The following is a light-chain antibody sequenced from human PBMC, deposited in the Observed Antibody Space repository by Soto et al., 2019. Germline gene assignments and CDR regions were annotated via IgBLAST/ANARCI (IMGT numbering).Light chain of an antibody. CDR1: QSISSY. CDR2: KAS. V-gene: IGKV1-5*03. J-gene: IGKJ2*01. Sequence: DIQMTQSPSTLSASVGDRVTITCRASQSISSYLAWYQQKPGKAPKLLIYKASSLESGVPSRFSGSGSGTEFTLTISSLQPDDFATYYCQQYISYFYTFGQGTKLEMK. CDR3: QQYISYFYT.